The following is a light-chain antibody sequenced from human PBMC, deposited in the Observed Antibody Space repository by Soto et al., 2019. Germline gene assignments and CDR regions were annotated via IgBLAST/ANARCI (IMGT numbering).Light chain of an antibody. CDR1: QSISSW. V-gene: IGKV1-12*01. CDR3: QQGNSFPRT. Sequence: DIQMTQSPSSVSASVGDRVTITCRASQSISSWLAWYQQKPGKAPKVLIYSASTVQSGVPSRFSGRGSGTDFTLTISSLQPEDFATYYCQQGNSFPRTFGQGTRLEIK. J-gene: IGKJ5*01. CDR2: SAS.